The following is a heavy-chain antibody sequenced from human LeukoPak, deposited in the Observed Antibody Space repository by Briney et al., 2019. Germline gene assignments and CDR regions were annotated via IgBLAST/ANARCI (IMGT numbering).Heavy chain of an antibody. CDR3: AKSNGYGLVDI. V-gene: IGHV3-21*04. CDR1: GFTFSSYR. J-gene: IGHJ3*02. D-gene: IGHD3-10*01. Sequence: GGSLRLSCAASGFTFSSYRMNWVRQAPGKGLEWVSSISSGSTYIYYADSVKGRFTISRDNAKNSLYLQMNSLRAEDTAVYYCAKSNGYGLVDIWGQGTMVTVSS. CDR2: ISSGSTYI.